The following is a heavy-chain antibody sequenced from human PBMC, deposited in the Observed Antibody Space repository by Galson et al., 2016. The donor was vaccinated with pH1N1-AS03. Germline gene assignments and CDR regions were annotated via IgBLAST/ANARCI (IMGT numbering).Heavy chain of an antibody. V-gene: IGHV3-23*01. J-gene: IGHJ4*02. CDR3: AKDLHFYDSYYLDY. D-gene: IGHD2/OR15-2a*01. Sequence: SLRLSCAASGFAFSTCGMSWVRQAPGKGPEWVSSISSGSDYKYYADSVKGRFTVSRDNSKKTLYLHMSSLRAEDTAVYYCAKDLHFYDSYYLDYWGRGTLVIVSS. CDR2: ISSGSDYK. CDR1: GFAFSTCG.